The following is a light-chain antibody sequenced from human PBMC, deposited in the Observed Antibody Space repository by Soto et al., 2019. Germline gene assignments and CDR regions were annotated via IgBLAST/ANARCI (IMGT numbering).Light chain of an antibody. CDR2: EVN. J-gene: IGLJ1*01. CDR1: SSDVGGYNY. CDR3: SSYAGSILYV. V-gene: IGLV2-8*01. Sequence: SALTQPPSASGSPGQSVTISCTGTSSDVGGYNYVSWYQQYPGKAPKLMIYEVNKRPSGVPDRFSGSKSGNTASLTVSGLQAEDEADYYCSSYAGSILYVFGTGTKVTVL.